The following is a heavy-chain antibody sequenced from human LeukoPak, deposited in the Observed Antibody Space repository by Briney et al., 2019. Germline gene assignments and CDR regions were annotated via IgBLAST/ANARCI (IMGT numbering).Heavy chain of an antibody. J-gene: IGHJ4*02. Sequence: NPSETLSLTCAVYGGSFSGYYWSWIRQPPGKGLEWIGEINHSGSTNYNPSLKSRVTISVDTSKNQFSLKLSSVTAADTAVYYCARGKTMVYCGGDCYRFDNWGQGTLVTVSS. CDR1: GGSFSGYY. V-gene: IGHV4-34*01. CDR3: ARGKTMVYCGGDCYRFDN. CDR2: INHSGST. D-gene: IGHD2-21*02.